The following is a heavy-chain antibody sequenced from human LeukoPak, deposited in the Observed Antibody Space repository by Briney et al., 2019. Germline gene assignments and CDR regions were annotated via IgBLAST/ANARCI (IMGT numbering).Heavy chain of an antibody. CDR3: TTGLLPGAFHI. CDR2: LKSKTDGGTT. CDR1: VFTFSAYT. Sequence: PGGSLRLSCAASVFTFSAYTMNWVRQAPGKGREWVGRLKSKTDGGTTDYAAPVKGRFTISRDDSKNTLYLQMNSLKTEDTAVYYCTTGLLPGAFHIWGQGTMVSVSS. J-gene: IGHJ3*02. D-gene: IGHD2-21*01. V-gene: IGHV3-15*01.